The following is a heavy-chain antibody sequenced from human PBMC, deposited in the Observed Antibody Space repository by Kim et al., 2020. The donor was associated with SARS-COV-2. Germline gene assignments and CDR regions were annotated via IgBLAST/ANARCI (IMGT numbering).Heavy chain of an antibody. CDR1: GSSMNENY. D-gene: IGHD2-2*01. CDR2: MHYSGNT. Sequence: SETLSLTCSVSGSSMNENYWSWIRQSPGKGLEWIGHMHYSGNTNYNPSLKSRVTMSLDTSRNQFSLKLRSVTAADTAVYYCARMYDYAPYWGQGALVTFS. V-gene: IGHV4-59*13. J-gene: IGHJ4*02. CDR3: ARMYDYAPY.